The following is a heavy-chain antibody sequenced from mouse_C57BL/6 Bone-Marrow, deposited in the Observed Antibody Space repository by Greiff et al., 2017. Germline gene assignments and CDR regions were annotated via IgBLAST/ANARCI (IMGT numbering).Heavy chain of an antibody. CDR2: IDPSDSYT. V-gene: IGHV1-69*01. D-gene: IGHD2-3*01. CDR1: GYTFTSYW. Sequence: VQLQQPGAELVMPGASVKLSCKASGYTFTSYWMHWVKQRPGQGLEWIGEIDPSDSYTNYNQKFQGKSTLTVDKSSSTAYMQLSSLTSEDSAVYYCAADGYYGFAYWGQGTLVTVSA. J-gene: IGHJ3*01. CDR3: AADGYYGFAY.